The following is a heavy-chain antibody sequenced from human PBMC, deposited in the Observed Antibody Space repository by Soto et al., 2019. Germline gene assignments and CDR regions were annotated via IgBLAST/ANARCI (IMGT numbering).Heavy chain of an antibody. J-gene: IGHJ5*02. Sequence: QVQLVESGGGVVQLGRSLRLSCAASGFTFSSYGMHWVRQAPGKGLEWVAVISYDGSNNYYADSVKGRFTISRDNSKNTLYLQMNSLRAEDTAVYYCAKHPSTSRNWFDPWGQGTLVTVSS. CDR2: ISYDGSNN. CDR1: GFTFSSYG. CDR3: AKHPSTSRNWFDP. V-gene: IGHV3-30*18.